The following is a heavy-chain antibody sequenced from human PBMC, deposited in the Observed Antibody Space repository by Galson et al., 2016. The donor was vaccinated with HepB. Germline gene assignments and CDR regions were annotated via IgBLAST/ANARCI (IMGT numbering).Heavy chain of an antibody. CDR3: ARLDCGRNCPRDY. CDR2: TSNDGSDQ. D-gene: IGHD2-21*02. CDR1: GFTFSDYG. V-gene: IGHV3-30*03. Sequence: SLRLSCAASGFTFSDYGMHWVRQAPGRGLEWVAVTSNDGSDQQYVDSVKGRFTVSRDNSKNTLFLQMNSLTVEDTAVYYCARLDCGRNCPRDYWGQGTLVTVSS. J-gene: IGHJ4*02.